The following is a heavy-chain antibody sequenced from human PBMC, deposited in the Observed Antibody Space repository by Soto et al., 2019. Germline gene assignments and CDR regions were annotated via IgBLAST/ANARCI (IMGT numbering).Heavy chain of an antibody. CDR1: GGSFSGYY. Sequence: SETLSLTCAVYGGSFSGYYWSWIRQPPGKGLEWIGEINHSGSTNYNPSLKSRVTISVDTSKNQFSLKLSSVTAADTAVYYCARGPHHIVVVPAALVRVNYYYYGMDVWGQGTTVTVSS. CDR2: INHSGST. V-gene: IGHV4-34*01. J-gene: IGHJ6*02. CDR3: ARGPHHIVVVPAALVRVNYYYYGMDV. D-gene: IGHD2-2*01.